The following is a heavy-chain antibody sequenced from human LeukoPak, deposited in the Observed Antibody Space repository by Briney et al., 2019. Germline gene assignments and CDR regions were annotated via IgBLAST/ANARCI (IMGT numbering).Heavy chain of an antibody. J-gene: IGHJ4*02. CDR2: IYYSGST. Sequence: PSETLSLTCTVSGGSISSSSYYWGWIRQPPGKGLEWIGSIYYSGSTYYNPSLKSRVTISVDTSKNQFSLKLSSVTAADTAVYYCALCSGYYYSFDYWGQGTLVTVSS. D-gene: IGHD3-22*01. CDR3: ALCSGYYYSFDY. CDR1: GGSISSSSYY. V-gene: IGHV4-39*01.